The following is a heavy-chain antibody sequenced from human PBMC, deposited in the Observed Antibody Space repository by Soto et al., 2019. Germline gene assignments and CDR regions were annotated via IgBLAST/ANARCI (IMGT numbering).Heavy chain of an antibody. J-gene: IGHJ5*02. Sequence: QVRLVESGGGAVQPGDSLRLSCDASGFTFSTYALHWVRQAPGKGLEWVAFISSTGANQYYADSVKGRFTVSRDNSKNIAALQMTSLKPEDSAVYYSARDEFLYSRGAYYDPWGQGTLVTVSS. D-gene: IGHD3-16*01. V-gene: IGHV3-30*04. CDR2: ISSTGANQ. CDR3: ARDEFLYSRGAYYDP. CDR1: GFTFSTYA.